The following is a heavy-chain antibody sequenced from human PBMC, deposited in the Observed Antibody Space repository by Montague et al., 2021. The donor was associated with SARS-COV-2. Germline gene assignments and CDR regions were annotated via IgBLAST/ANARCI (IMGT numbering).Heavy chain of an antibody. CDR1: GDSVSSNIAA. V-gene: IGHV6-1*01. D-gene: IGHD1-14*01. J-gene: IGHJ4*02. CDR3: SQERGPGRTTWHYFDY. Sequence: CAISGDSVSSNIAAWNWNRQSPSKGLEWLGRTYYRSKWYNEYAVSVRSRITISPDTSKNQFSLQLNSVTPEDTAVYYCSQERGPGRTTWHYFDYWGQGTLVTVSS. CDR2: TYYRSKWYN.